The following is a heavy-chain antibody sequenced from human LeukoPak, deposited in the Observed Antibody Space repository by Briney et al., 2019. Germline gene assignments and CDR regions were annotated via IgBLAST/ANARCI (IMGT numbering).Heavy chain of an antibody. D-gene: IGHD3-10*01. CDR2: IRYDGSNK. J-gene: IGHJ4*02. CDR1: GFTFTTFW. CDR3: AKGGPVLWFGGSFDY. Sequence: PGGSLRLSCATSGFTFTTFWMHWVRQAPGKGLEWVAFIRYDGSNKYYADSVKGRFTISRDSSKNTLYLQMNSLRAEDTAVYYCAKGGPVLWFGGSFDYWGQGTLVTVSS. V-gene: IGHV3-30*02.